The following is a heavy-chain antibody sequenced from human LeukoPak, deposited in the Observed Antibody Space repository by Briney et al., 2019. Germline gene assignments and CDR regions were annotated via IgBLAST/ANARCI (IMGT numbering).Heavy chain of an antibody. CDR3: ASTNSLDY. V-gene: IGHV3-7*01. CDR2: IKQDGSEK. J-gene: IGHJ4*02. Sequence: GGSLRLSCAASGLTFGGYWMSWVRQAPGKGLEWVANIKQDGSEKNYVDSVKGRFTISRDNAKNSLYLQMNSLRAEDTAVYYCASTNSLDYWGQGTLVTVSS. CDR1: GLTFGGYW. D-gene: IGHD2-2*01.